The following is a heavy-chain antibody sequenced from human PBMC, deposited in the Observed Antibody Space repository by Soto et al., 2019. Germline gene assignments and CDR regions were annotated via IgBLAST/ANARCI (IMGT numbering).Heavy chain of an antibody. CDR1: GYTFTSYA. Sequence: QVQLVQSGAEEKKPGASVKVSCKASGYTFTSYAMHWVRQAPGQRLEWMGWINAGNGNTKYSQKFQGRVTITRDTSASTAYMELSSLRSEDTAVYYCARRMVVVTALDYWGQGTLFTVSS. CDR3: ARRMVVVTALDY. V-gene: IGHV1-3*05. J-gene: IGHJ4*02. D-gene: IGHD2-21*02. CDR2: INAGNGNT.